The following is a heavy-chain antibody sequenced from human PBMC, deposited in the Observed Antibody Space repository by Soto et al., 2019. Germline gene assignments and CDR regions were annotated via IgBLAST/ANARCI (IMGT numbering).Heavy chain of an antibody. CDR1: GGSISDSRYY. J-gene: IGHJ4*02. CDR2: IYYSGST. D-gene: IGHD3-22*01. V-gene: IGHV4-39*01. Sequence: SETLSLTCIVSGGSISDSRYYWGWIRQPPGKGLEWIGSIYYSGSTYYNPSLKSRVTISVDTSKNQFSLKLSSVTAEDTAVYYCARPGYYYDSSGYPFDYWGQGTLVTVSS. CDR3: ARPGYYYDSSGYPFDY.